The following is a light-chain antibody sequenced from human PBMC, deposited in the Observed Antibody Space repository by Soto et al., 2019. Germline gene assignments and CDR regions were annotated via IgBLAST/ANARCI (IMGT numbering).Light chain of an antibody. V-gene: IGKV3-20*01. Sequence: IVLRESYRTLSLSPGERATLSCRASQSVSNNYLAWYQQKPGQAPRLLIYGASNRATGIPDRFSGSGSGTDFTLTISRLEPEDFAAYYCQQYGSSGTFGQGTKVDIK. CDR1: QSVSNNY. J-gene: IGKJ1*01. CDR3: QQYGSSGT. CDR2: GAS.